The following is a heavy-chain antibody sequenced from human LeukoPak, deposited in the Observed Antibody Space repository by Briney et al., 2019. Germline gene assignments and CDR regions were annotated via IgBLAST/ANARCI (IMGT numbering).Heavy chain of an antibody. CDR3: ARDGTMVRGVITEPY. Sequence: GGSLRLSCAASGFTVSSNYMSWVRQAPGKGLEWVSVIYSGGSTYYADSVKGRFTISRDNSKNTLYLQMNSLRAEDTAVYYCARDGTMVRGVITEPYWGQGTLVTVSS. CDR2: IYSGGST. D-gene: IGHD3-10*01. V-gene: IGHV3-66*01. CDR1: GFTVSSNY. J-gene: IGHJ4*02.